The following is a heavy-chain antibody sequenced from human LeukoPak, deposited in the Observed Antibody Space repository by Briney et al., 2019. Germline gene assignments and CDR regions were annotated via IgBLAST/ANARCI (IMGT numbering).Heavy chain of an antibody. V-gene: IGHV4-59*01. CDR1: GGSISSYY. CDR3: ARGGYRDYYYYMDV. Sequence: SETLSLTCTVSGGSISSYYWSWIRQPPGKGLEWIGYIYYSGSTNYNPSLKSRVTISVDTSKNQFSLKLSSVTAADTAVYYCARGGYRDYYYYMDVWGKGTTVTVSS. D-gene: IGHD5-24*01. CDR2: IYYSGST. J-gene: IGHJ6*03.